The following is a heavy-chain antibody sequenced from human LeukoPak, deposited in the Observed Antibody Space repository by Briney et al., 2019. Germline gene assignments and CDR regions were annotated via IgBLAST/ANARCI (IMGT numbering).Heavy chain of an antibody. CDR1: GFTFSTYG. V-gene: IGHV3-33*01. J-gene: IGHJ3*01. CDR2: IWYDGGDK. D-gene: IGHD3-22*01. Sequence: PGGSLRLSCAASGFTFSTYGMHWVRQAPGKGLEWVALIWYDGGDKYYADSVKGRFTISRDNSKNTLYLQMNSLRAEDTAVYYCARTEHGYYVIDAFHVWGQGTMVTVSS. CDR3: ARTEHGYYVIDAFHV.